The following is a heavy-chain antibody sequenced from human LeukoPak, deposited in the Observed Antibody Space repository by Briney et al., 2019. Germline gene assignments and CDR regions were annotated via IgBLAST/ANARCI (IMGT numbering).Heavy chain of an antibody. CDR2: VYYSGGT. Sequence: SETLSLTCAVSGGSITNYYWSWIRQPPGKGLEWIGYVYYSGGTYYNPSLKSRVTISVDTSKNQLSLRLSSVTAADTAVYYCARYTDIAPLSSLKYWGQGTLVTVSS. V-gene: IGHV4-59*08. J-gene: IGHJ4*02. CDR1: GGSITNYY. CDR3: ARYTDIAPLSSLKY. D-gene: IGHD6-13*01.